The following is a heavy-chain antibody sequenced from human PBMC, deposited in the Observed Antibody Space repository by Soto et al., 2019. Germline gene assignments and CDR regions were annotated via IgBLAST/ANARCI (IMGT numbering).Heavy chain of an antibody. J-gene: IGHJ4*02. CDR3: ARLFGSSSSPYFDY. D-gene: IGHD6-6*01. CDR2: ISGSGGST. CDR1: GFTFSSYA. Sequence: GGSLRLSCAASGFTFSSYAMSWVRQAPGKGLEWVSAISGSGGSTYYADSVKGRFTISRDNSKNTLYLQMNSLRAEDTAVYYCARLFGSSSSPYFDYWGQGTRVTVSS. V-gene: IGHV3-23*01.